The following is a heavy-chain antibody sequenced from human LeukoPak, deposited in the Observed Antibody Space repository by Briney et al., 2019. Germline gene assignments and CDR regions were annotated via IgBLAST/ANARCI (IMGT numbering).Heavy chain of an antibody. J-gene: IGHJ6*03. V-gene: IGHV3-21*01. CDR3: AREGGNGDYFYYMDV. CDR1: GFTFSSYA. Sequence: GGSLRLSCAASGFTFSSYAMNWVRQAPGKGLEWVSTINWSSDYIYYADSVEGRLTISRDNAKNSMCLEMNSLRAEDTAVYFCAREGGNGDYFYYMDVWGKGTTVTVSS. D-gene: IGHD4-23*01. CDR2: INWSSDYI.